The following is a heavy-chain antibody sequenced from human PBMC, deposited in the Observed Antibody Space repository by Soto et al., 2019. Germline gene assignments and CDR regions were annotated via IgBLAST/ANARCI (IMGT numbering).Heavy chain of an antibody. CDR3: ARGGGLRYSYGYRYYFDY. Sequence: QVQLVQSGAEVKKPGASVKVSCKASGYTFTAYYMHWVRQAPGQGLEWMGWINPNSGGTNYAQKFQGWVTMTRDTSFSTAYMGLSRLRSDDTAVYYCARGGGLRYSYGYRYYFDYWGQGTLVTVSS. J-gene: IGHJ4*02. V-gene: IGHV1-2*04. D-gene: IGHD5-18*01. CDR2: INPNSGGT. CDR1: GYTFTAYY.